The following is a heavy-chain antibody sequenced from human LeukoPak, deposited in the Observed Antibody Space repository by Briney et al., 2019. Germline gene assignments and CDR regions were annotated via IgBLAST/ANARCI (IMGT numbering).Heavy chain of an antibody. CDR1: VVTFIGDW. CDR2: INSDGTT. Sequence: GGSLRLSCAASVVTFIGDWMHRVRQAPGKGLVWVSRINSDGTTTYADSVKGRFTVSRDNTKNTLYLQMKSLRAEDTAVYYWGRHRIAVAERGAFDIWGQGTTVTVSS. CDR3: GRHRIAVAERGAFDI. V-gene: IGHV3-74*01. D-gene: IGHD6-19*01. J-gene: IGHJ3*02.